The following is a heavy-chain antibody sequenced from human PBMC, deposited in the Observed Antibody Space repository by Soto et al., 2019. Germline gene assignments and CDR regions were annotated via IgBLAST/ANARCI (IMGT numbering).Heavy chain of an antibody. CDR3: VRFSGIPV. CDR1: GYTFTYYA. CDR2: INTGNGKT. J-gene: IGHJ4*02. V-gene: IGHV1-3*04. Sequence: QVQLVQSGPEVKKPGASVKVSCKTSGYTFTYYALHWVRQAPGQGLEWMGWINTGNGKTKYSQNFQVRITITRDTSATTLSMELRSLRSEDTTVYYCVRFSGIPVWGQGTLVTVSS. D-gene: IGHD1-1*01.